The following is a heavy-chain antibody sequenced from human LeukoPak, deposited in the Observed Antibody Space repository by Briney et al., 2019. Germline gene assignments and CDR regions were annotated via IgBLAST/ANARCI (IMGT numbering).Heavy chain of an antibody. Sequence: PGGSLRLSCAASGFSFSSYNMNWVRQAPGKGLEWASSITSSSTYTFYADSVKGRFTISRDNARNSLYLQMNSLRAEDTAVYYCARDPAQRRHFDYWGQGTLVTVSS. CDR2: ITSSSTYT. V-gene: IGHV3-21*01. CDR3: ARDPAQRRHFDY. J-gene: IGHJ4*02. CDR1: GFSFSSYN. D-gene: IGHD1-1*01.